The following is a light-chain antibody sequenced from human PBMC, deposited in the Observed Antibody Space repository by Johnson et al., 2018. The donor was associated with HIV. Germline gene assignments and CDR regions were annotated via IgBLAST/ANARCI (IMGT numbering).Light chain of an antibody. CDR1: SSTIGNNF. V-gene: IGLV1-51*02. Sequence: QSVLTQPPSVSAAPGQKVTISCSGSSSTIGNNFVSWYQVLPGTAPKLLIYKDNERPSGIPDRFSGSKSGTSATLGITGLQTGDEADYYCGTWDSSLSTGGVFGTGTEVTVL. CDR2: KDN. CDR3: GTWDSSLSTGGV. J-gene: IGLJ1*01.